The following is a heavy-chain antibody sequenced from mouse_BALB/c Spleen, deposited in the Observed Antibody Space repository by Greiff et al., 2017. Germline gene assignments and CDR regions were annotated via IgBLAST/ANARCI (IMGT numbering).Heavy chain of an antibody. CDR3: ARGLLLDY. CDR1: GYAFSSSW. D-gene: IGHD3-1*01. V-gene: IGHV1-82*01. CDR2: IYPGDGDT. Sequence: QVQLQQSGPELVKPGASVKISCKASGYAFSSSWMNWVKQRPGQGLEWIGRIYPGDGDTNYNGKFKGKATLTADKSSSTAYMQLSSLTSVDSAVYFCARGLLLDYWGQGTTLTVSS. J-gene: IGHJ2*01.